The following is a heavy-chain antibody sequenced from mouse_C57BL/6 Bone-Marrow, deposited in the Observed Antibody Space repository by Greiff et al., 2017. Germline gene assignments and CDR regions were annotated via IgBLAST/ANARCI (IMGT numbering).Heavy chain of an antibody. V-gene: IGHV5-17*01. CDR1: GFTFSDYG. J-gene: IGHJ2*01. CDR2: ISSGSSTI. Sequence: EVKLVESGGGLVKPGGSLKLSCAASGFTFSDYGMHWVRQAPEKGLEWVAYISSGSSTIYYADKVKGRFTISRDNAKNTLFLQMTSLRSEDTAMYYCAREDYYGSSFFDYWGQGTTLTVSS. D-gene: IGHD1-1*01. CDR3: AREDYYGSSFFDY.